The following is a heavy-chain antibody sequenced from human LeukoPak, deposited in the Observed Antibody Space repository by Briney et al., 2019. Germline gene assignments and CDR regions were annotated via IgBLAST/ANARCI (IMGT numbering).Heavy chain of an antibody. CDR2: ISWNSGSI. J-gene: IGHJ4*02. CDR1: GFTFDDYA. D-gene: IGHD6-19*01. Sequence: GRSLRLYCTASGFTFDDYAMHWVRQAPGKGLEWVSGISWNSGSIVYADSVNGRFTISRDNAKNSLYLQMNSLRVEDMALYYCAKSGSGWYGEGFDYWGQGTLVTVSS. V-gene: IGHV3-9*03. CDR3: AKSGSGWYGEGFDY.